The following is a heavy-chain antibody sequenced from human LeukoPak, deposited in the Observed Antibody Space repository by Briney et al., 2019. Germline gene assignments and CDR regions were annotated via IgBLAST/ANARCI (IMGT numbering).Heavy chain of an antibody. V-gene: IGHV3-7*01. Sequence: PGGSLRLSCAASGFTFSSCWMSWVRQAPGKGLEWVANIKRDGSEKHYVDSVKGRFTISRDNAKNSLYLQMDSLRPEDTAVYHCARAGIVGATDYWGQGTLVTVSS. CDR2: IKRDGSEK. CDR3: ARAGIVGATDY. J-gene: IGHJ4*02. CDR1: GFTFSSCW. D-gene: IGHD1-26*01.